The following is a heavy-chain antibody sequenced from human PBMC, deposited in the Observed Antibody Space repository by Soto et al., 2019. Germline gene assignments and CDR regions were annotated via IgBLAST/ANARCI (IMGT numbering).Heavy chain of an antibody. J-gene: IGHJ6*02. CDR3: VRQPLANLALYGMDV. D-gene: IGHD6-6*01. Sequence: SQTLSLTCAISGDSVSANNAAWNWIRQSPSRGLEWRGRTYYRSKWNYDYAESVKSRLTITPDTSNNQFSLQLNSVTPEDAAVYYCVRQPLANLALYGMDVWGQGTTVTVSS. CDR1: GDSVSANNAA. CDR2: TYYRSKWNY. V-gene: IGHV6-1*01.